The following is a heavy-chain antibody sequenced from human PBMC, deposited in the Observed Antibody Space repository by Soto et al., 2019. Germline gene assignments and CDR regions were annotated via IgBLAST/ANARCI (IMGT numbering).Heavy chain of an antibody. CDR2: IDYSGST. J-gene: IGHJ4*02. CDR3: ARGNYYGSA. Sequence: QVQLQESGPGLVKPSETLSLTCTVSGGSISSYYWSWLRQPPGKGLEWIGYIDYSGSTNYNPSLKSRVTISVDTSKNQFSLKLSSVTAADTAVYYCARGNYYGSAWGQGTLVTVSS. D-gene: IGHD3-10*01. V-gene: IGHV4-59*01. CDR1: GGSISSYY.